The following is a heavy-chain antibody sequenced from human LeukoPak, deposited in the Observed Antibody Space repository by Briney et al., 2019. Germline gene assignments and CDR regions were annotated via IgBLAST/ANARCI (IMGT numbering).Heavy chain of an antibody. CDR2: IYYSGST. CDR3: AGTMVRGVMWYFDY. Sequence: SETLSLTCAVSGGSISSYYWSWIRQPPGKRLEWIGYIYYSGSTNYNPSLKSRVTISVDTSKNQFSLKLSSVTAADTAVYYCAGTMVRGVMWYFDYWGQGTLVTVSS. CDR1: GGSISSYY. V-gene: IGHV4-59*01. J-gene: IGHJ4*02. D-gene: IGHD3-10*01.